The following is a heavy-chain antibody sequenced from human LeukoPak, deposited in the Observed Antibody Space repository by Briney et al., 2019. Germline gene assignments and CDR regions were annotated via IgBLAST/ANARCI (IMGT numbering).Heavy chain of an antibody. Sequence: GGSLRLSCAASGFSVNTNHMSWVRQAPGKGLEWVANIKQDGSEKYYVDSVKGRFAISRDNAKNSLYLQMNSLRAEDTAVYYCARDRYSSGWGFDYWGQGTLVTVPS. J-gene: IGHJ4*02. CDR2: IKQDGSEK. D-gene: IGHD6-19*01. V-gene: IGHV3-7*03. CDR3: ARDRYSSGWGFDY. CDR1: GFSVNTNH.